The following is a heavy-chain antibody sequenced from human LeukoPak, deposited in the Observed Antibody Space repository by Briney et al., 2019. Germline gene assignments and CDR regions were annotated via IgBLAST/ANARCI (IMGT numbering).Heavy chain of an antibody. CDR3: ARVGYDSSGHHRYAFDI. J-gene: IGHJ3*02. CDR2: TNPRNGNT. Sequence: ASVKVSCKACGYTFITYGISWVRQAPGQGLEWMGWTNPRNGNTNYVQNLQGRVTMTTDTSTSTAYMELRSLRSDDTAVYYCARVGYDSSGHHRYAFDIWGQGTMVTVSS. V-gene: IGHV1-18*01. CDR1: GYTFITYG. D-gene: IGHD3-22*01.